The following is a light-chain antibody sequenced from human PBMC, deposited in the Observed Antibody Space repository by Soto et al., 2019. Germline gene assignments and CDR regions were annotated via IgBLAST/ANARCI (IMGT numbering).Light chain of an antibody. CDR2: EVT. V-gene: IGLV2-14*01. J-gene: IGLJ2*01. CDR1: SSDVGHYNY. Sequence: QSALTQPASVSGSPGQSITISCTGTSSDVGHYNYVSWYQHHPGKAPKLMIYEVTNRPSGLSNRFSGSKSGNTASLTISGLQAEDEADYYCSSYTTSSTLVFGGGTKVTVL. CDR3: SSYTTSSTLV.